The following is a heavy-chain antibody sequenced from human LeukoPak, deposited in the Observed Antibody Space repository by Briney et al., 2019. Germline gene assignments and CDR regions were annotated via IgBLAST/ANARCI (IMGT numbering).Heavy chain of an antibody. D-gene: IGHD3/OR15-3a*01. CDR1: GGSITGHY. J-gene: IGHJ4*02. V-gene: IGHV4-59*11. Sequence: SETLSLTCTVSGGSITGHYWSWIRQPPGKGLEWIGYILYSGSTSYNPSLKSRVIISIDTSKNQFSLKLSSVTAADTAVYYCARGRVDVDYWGQGTLVTVSS. CDR3: ARGRVDVDY. CDR2: ILYSGST.